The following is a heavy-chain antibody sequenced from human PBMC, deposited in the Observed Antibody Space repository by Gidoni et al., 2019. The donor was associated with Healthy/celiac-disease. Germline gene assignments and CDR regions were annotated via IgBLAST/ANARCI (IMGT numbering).Heavy chain of an antibody. CDR2: ISSSGSTI. J-gene: IGHJ4*02. V-gene: IGHV3-48*03. CDR3: ARATVARAY. Sequence: EVQLVESGGGLVQSGGYLRLFCAASGFTFSSYEMNWVRQAPGKGLEWVSYISSSGSTIYYADSVKSRFTISRDNAKNSLYLQMNSLRAEDTAVYYCARATVARAYWGQGTLVTVSS. CDR1: GFTFSSYE. D-gene: IGHD4-17*01.